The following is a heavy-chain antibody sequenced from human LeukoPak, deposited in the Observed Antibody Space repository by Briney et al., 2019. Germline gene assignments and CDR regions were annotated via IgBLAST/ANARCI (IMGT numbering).Heavy chain of an antibody. J-gene: IGHJ4*02. V-gene: IGHV3-30-3*01. Sequence: PGGSLRLSCAASGFTFSSYAMHWVRQAPGKGLEWVAVISYDGSNKYYADFVKGRFTISRDNSKNTLYLQMNSLRAEDTAVYYCAREGGSAEFDYWGQGTLVTVSS. D-gene: IGHD3-10*01. CDR2: ISYDGSNK. CDR1: GFTFSSYA. CDR3: AREGGSAEFDY.